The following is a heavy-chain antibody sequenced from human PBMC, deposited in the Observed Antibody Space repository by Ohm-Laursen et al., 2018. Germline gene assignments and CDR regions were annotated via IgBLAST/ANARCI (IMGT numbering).Heavy chain of an antibody. CDR3: AKDLGSGYYWYFDL. CDR2: ISDDGSDK. Sequence: SLRLSCAASVFTFSSYGMHWVRQAPGKGLEWVAFISDDGSDKYYADSVKGRFTISRDNSKNTLYLQMNSLRADDTAVYYCAKDLGSGYYWYFDLWGRGTLVTVSS. CDR1: VFTFSSYG. J-gene: IGHJ2*01. V-gene: IGHV3-30*18. D-gene: IGHD3-22*01.